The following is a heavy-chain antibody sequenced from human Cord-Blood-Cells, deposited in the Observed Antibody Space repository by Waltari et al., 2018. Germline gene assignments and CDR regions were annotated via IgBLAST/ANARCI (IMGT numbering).Heavy chain of an antibody. CDR3: TTNWGSYVN. V-gene: IGHV3-15*01. D-gene: IGHD7-27*01. J-gene: IGHJ4*02. CDR1: GFTFSNAW. Sequence: EVQLVESGGGLVKPGGSLRLSCAASGFTFSNAWMSWVRQAPGRGREWVCRIKSKTDGGTTDYAAPVKGRFTISRDDSKNTLYLQMNSLKTEDTAVYYCTTNWGSYVNWGQGTLVTVSS. CDR2: IKSKTDGGTT.